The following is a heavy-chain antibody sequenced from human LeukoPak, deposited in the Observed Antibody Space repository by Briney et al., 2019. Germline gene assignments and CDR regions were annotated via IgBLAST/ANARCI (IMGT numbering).Heavy chain of an antibody. Sequence: PGGSLRLSCAASGFTFSRYSMHWVRQAPGKGLEWVALIRPDESAKFYADSVKGRFTISRDNAKNSLYLQMNSLRAEDTAVYYCARDRALVVAATYYYYGMDVWGQGTTVTVSS. CDR1: GFTFSRYS. CDR2: IRPDESAK. CDR3: ARDRALVVAATYYYYGMDV. D-gene: IGHD2-15*01. V-gene: IGHV3-30*02. J-gene: IGHJ6*02.